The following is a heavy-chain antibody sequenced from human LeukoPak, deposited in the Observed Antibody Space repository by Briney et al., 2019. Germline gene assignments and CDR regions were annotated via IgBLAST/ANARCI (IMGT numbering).Heavy chain of an antibody. CDR3: ARGPQDFWSGYYDYWFDP. D-gene: IGHD3-3*01. J-gene: IGHJ5*02. CDR2: INHSGST. CDR1: GGSFSGYY. Sequence: PSETLSLTCAVYGGSFSGYYWSWIRQPPGKGLEWIGEINHSGSTNYNPSLKSRVTISVDTSKNQFSLKLSSVTAADTAVYYCARGPQDFWSGYYDYWFDPWGQGTLVTVSS. V-gene: IGHV4-34*01.